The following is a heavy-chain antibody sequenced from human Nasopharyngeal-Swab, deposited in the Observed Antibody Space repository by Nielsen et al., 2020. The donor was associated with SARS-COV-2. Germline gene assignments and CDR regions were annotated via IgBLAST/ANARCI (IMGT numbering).Heavy chain of an antibody. V-gene: IGHV5-51*01. D-gene: IGHD3-10*01. J-gene: IGHJ6*02. CDR2: IYPGDSDT. CDR1: GYSFTSYW. Sequence: GRSLRLSCKGSGYSFTSYWIGWVRQLPGKGLEWMGIIYPGDSDTRYSPSFQGQVTISADKSISTAYLQWSSLKASDTAMYYCARQMGITMVRGVIRADYYYGMDVWGQGTTVTVSS. CDR3: ARQMGITMVRGVIRADYYYGMDV.